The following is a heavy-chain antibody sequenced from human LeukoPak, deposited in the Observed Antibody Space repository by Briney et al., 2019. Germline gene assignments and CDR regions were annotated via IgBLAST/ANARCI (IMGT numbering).Heavy chain of an antibody. CDR3: ARGMGYCSSTSCYIGN. CDR1: GGSFSGYY. J-gene: IGHJ4*02. CDR2: INHSGST. V-gene: IGHV4-34*01. Sequence: PSETLSLTCAVYGGSFSGYYWSWIRQPPGKGLEWIGEINHSGSTNYNPYLKSRVTISVDTSKNQFSLKLSSVTAADTAVYYCARGMGYCSSTSCYIGNWGQGTLVTVSS. D-gene: IGHD2-2*02.